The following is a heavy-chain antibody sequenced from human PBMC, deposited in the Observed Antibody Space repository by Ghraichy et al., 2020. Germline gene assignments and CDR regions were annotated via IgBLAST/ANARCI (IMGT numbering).Heavy chain of an antibody. V-gene: IGHV3-64D*06. J-gene: IGHJ4*02. CDR3: VPYYYDSSGLY. CDR2: ISSNGGST. D-gene: IGHD3-22*01. Sequence: GGSLRLSCSASGVTFSSYAMHWFRQAPGKGLEYVSAISSNGGSTYYADSVKGRFTISRDNSKNTLYLQMSSLRAEDTAVYYCVPYYYDSSGLYWGQGTLVTVSS. CDR1: GVTFSSYA.